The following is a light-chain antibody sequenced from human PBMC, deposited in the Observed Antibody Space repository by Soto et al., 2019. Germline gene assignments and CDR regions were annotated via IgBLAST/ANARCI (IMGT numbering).Light chain of an antibody. Sequence: QPVLTQPPSASGTPGQRVTISCSGSSSNIGSNYVYWYQQLPGTAPKLLIYRNYQRPSGVPDRFSGSKSGTSASLAISGLRSEDEADYYCAAWDDSLSGRVFGGGTKVTVL. CDR2: RNY. CDR1: SSNIGSNY. CDR3: AAWDDSLSGRV. V-gene: IGLV1-47*01. J-gene: IGLJ3*02.